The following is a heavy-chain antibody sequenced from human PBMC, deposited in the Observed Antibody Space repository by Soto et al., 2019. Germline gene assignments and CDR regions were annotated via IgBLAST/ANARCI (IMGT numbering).Heavy chain of an antibody. Sequence: SETLSLTCTVSGGSISSYYWSWIRQPPGKGLEWIGYIYYSGSTNYNPSLKSRVTISVDTSKNQFSLKLSSVTAADTAVYYCARDIGYLHWFAPWGQGTLVTVSS. CDR2: IYYSGST. CDR3: ARDIGYLHWFAP. CDR1: GGSISSYY. V-gene: IGHV4-59*01. D-gene: IGHD2-15*01. J-gene: IGHJ5*02.